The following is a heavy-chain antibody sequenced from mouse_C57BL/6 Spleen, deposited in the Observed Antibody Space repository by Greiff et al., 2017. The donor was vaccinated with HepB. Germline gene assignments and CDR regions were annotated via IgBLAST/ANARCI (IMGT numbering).Heavy chain of an antibody. J-gene: IGHJ3*01. D-gene: IGHD2-12*01. CDR3: ARDQGDYSVWFAY. V-gene: IGHV5-4*01. CDR1: GFTFSSYA. Sequence: EVKLMESGGGLVKPGGSLKLSCAASGFTFSSYAMSWVRQTPEKRLEWVATISDGGSYTYYPDNVKGRFTISRDNAKNNLYLQMSHLKSEDTAMYYCARDQGDYSVWFAYWGQGTLVTVAA. CDR2: ISDGGSYT.